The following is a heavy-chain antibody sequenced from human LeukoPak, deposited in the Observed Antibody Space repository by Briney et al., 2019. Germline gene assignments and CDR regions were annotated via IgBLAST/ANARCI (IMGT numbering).Heavy chain of an antibody. J-gene: IGHJ5*02. CDR1: GYTFTSYG. CDR2: ISAYNGNT. CDR3: ATGGYNWNDENWFDP. D-gene: IGHD1-1*01. Sequence: ASVKVSCKASGYTFTSYGISWVRQAPGQGLEWMGWISAYNGNTNYAQKLQGRVTMTTDTSTSTAYMELSSLRSEDTAVYYCATGGYNWNDENWFDPWGQGTLVTVSS. V-gene: IGHV1-18*01.